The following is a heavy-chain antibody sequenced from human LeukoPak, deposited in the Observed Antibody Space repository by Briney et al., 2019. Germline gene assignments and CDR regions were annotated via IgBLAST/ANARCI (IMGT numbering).Heavy chain of an antibody. CDR3: ARRANSGFDAFDI. D-gene: IGHD3-22*01. CDR2: IYYSGST. V-gene: IGHV4-59*01. CDR1: GGSISSYY. Sequence: PSETLSLTCTVSGGSISSYYWSWIRQPPGKGLEWIGYIYYSGSTNYNPSLKSRVTISVDTSKNQFSLKLSSVTAADTAVYYCARRANSGFDAFDIWGQGTMVTVSS. J-gene: IGHJ3*02.